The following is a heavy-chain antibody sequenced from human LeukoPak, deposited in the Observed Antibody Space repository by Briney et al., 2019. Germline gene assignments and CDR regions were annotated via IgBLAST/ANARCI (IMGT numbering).Heavy chain of an antibody. D-gene: IGHD3-22*01. Sequence: GGSLRLSCAASGFTFSRSAMTWVRQGPGTGLEFVASIIYSGGATYYADSVEGRFTISRDNSKNTLYLQMNSLRAEDTAPYYCAKDGLYYDRSGHVYYFDSWGQGTLVTVSS. J-gene: IGHJ4*02. V-gene: IGHV3-23*01. CDR2: IIYSGGAT. CDR3: AKDGLYYDRSGHVYYFDS. CDR1: GFTFSRSA.